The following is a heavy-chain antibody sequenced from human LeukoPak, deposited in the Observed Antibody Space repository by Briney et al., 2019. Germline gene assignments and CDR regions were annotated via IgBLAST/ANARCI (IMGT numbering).Heavy chain of an antibody. CDR1: GFTFSSYA. V-gene: IGHV3-30*14. Sequence: GGSLRLSCAASGFTFSSYAMHWVRQAPGKGLEWVAVISYDGSNKYYADPVKGRFTISRDNSKNTLYLQMNSLRAEDTAVYYCARGGGIAAAGKIDHWGQGTLVTVSS. CDR2: ISYDGSNK. CDR3: ARGGGIAAAGKIDH. J-gene: IGHJ4*02. D-gene: IGHD6-13*01.